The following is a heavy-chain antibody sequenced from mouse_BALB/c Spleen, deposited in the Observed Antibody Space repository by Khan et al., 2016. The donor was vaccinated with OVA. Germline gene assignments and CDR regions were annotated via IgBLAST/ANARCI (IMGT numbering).Heavy chain of an antibody. J-gene: IGHJ2*01. Sequence: EVQLQESGGGLVQPGGSLKLSCAASGFDFSRYWMNWVRQAPGKGLEWIGEINPDSSTIKYTPSLKDKFIISRDNAKNTLYLQMSKVRSEDTALYYCVRARSIYYGNYFDYWGQGTTLTVSS. CDR3: VRARSIYYGNYFDY. CDR2: INPDSSTI. CDR1: GFDFSRYW. D-gene: IGHD1-1*02. V-gene: IGHV4-1*02.